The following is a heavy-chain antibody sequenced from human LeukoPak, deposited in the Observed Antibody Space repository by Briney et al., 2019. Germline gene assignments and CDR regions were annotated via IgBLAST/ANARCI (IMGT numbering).Heavy chain of an antibody. V-gene: IGHV3-23*01. Sequence: GGSLRLSCAASGFTFSSYAMSWVRQAPGKGLEWVSAISGSGGSTYYADPVKGRFTISRDNSKNTLYLQMNSLRAEDTAVYYCAKLSTPPPYSSGWYWFDPWGQGTLVTVSS. J-gene: IGHJ5*02. D-gene: IGHD6-19*01. CDR3: AKLSTPPPYSSGWYWFDP. CDR1: GFTFSSYA. CDR2: ISGSGGST.